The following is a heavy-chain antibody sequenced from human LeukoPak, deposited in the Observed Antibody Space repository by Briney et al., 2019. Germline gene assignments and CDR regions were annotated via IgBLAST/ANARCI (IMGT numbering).Heavy chain of an antibody. V-gene: IGHV5-51*01. J-gene: IGHJ4*02. CDR2: INPHDSNT. CDR3: ARHSRTGTYRQLVS. D-gene: IGHD1-26*01. Sequence: GKSLKISCKGSGYSFTSYWIGWVRQMPGKGLGWMGIINPHDSNTRYSPSFQGQVTISVDKSISTVYLQWSSLKASDSAIYYCARHSRTGTYRQLVSWGQGAPVTVSS. CDR1: GYSFTSYW.